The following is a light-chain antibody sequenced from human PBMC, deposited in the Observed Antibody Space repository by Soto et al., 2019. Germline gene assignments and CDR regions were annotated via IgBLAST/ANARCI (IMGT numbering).Light chain of an antibody. CDR3: MQALQTPN. V-gene: IGKV2-28*01. CDR1: QSLLHSNGYNY. CDR2: LGS. Sequence: DIVMTQSPLSLPVTPGEPASISCRSSQSLLHSNGYNYLDWYLQKPGQSPQLLIYLGSNRASGVPDRFSGSGSGTDFTLKISRVEAEDVGVYYFMQALQTPNFGQGTRLEIK. J-gene: IGKJ5*01.